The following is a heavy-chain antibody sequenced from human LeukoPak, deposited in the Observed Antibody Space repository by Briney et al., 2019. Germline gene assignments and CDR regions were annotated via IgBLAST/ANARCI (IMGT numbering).Heavy chain of an antibody. Sequence: KSGRSLRLSCAASGFTFSDYYMSWIRQAPGKGLEWVSYISSSGSTIYYADSVKGRFTISRDNAKNSLYLQMNSLRAEDMALYYCAAGYSYADAFDIWGQGTMVTVSS. CDR1: GFTFSDYY. CDR3: AAGYSYADAFDI. J-gene: IGHJ3*02. V-gene: IGHV3-11*01. D-gene: IGHD5-18*01. CDR2: ISSSGSTI.